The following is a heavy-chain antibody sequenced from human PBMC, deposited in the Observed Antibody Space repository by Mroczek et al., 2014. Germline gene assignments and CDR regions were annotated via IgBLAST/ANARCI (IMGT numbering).Heavy chain of an antibody. CDR1: GFTFSSYG. CDR3: AKDKVVPAATAPAFYYYYYYMDV. Sequence: VQLVQSGGGVVQPGRSLRLSCAASGFTFSSYGMHWVRQAPGKGLEWVAVISYDGSNKYYADSVKGRFTISRDNSKNTLYLQMNSLRAEDTAVYYCAKDKVVPAATAPAFYYYYYYMDVWGKGTTVTVSS. CDR2: ISYDGSNK. V-gene: IGHV3-30*18. D-gene: IGHD2-2*01. J-gene: IGHJ6*03.